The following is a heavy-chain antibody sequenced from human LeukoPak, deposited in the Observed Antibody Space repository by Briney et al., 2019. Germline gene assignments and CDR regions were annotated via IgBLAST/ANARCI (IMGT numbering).Heavy chain of an antibody. Sequence: GASVKVSCKASGYTFTGYYMHWVRQAPGQGLEWMGWINPNSGGTNYAQKFQGRVTMTRDTSISTAYMELSRLRSDDTAVYYCARGPPREIVVVPAATPWFDPWGQGTLVTVSS. CDR2: INPNSGGT. V-gene: IGHV1-2*02. CDR1: GYTFTGYY. CDR3: ARGPPREIVVVPAATPWFDP. D-gene: IGHD2-2*01. J-gene: IGHJ5*02.